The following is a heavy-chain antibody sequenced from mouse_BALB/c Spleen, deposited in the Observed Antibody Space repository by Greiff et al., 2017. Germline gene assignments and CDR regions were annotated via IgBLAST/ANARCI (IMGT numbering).Heavy chain of an antibody. CDR1: GYTFTSYY. CDR3: TRRGNGYAMDY. V-gene: IGHV1S81*02. CDR2: INPSNGGT. J-gene: IGHJ4*01. D-gene: IGHD2-1*01. Sequence: VKLMESGAELVKPGASVKLSCKASGYTFTSYYMYWVKQRPGQGLEWIGEINPSNGGTNFNEKFKSKATLTVDKSSSTAYMQLSSLTSEDSAVYYCTRRGNGYAMDYWGQGTSVTVSS.